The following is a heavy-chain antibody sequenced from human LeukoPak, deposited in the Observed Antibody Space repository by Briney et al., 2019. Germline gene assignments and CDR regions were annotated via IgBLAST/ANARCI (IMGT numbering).Heavy chain of an antibody. D-gene: IGHD3-3*01. CDR1: GGSFSGYY. CDR3: ARGPGYDFWSGHDC. CDR2: INHSGST. V-gene: IGHV4-34*01. Sequence: SETLSLTCAVYGGSFSGYYWSWIRQPPGKGLEWIGEINHSGSTNYNPSLKSRVTISVDTSKNQFSLKLSSVTAADTAVYYCARGPGYDFWSGHDCWGQGTLVTVSS. J-gene: IGHJ4*02.